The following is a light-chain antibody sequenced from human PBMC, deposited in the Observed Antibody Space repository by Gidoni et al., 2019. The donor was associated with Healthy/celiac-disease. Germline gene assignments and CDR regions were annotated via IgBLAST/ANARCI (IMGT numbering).Light chain of an antibody. CDR2: ASS. J-gene: IGKJ1*01. CDR1: QSISSY. V-gene: IGKV1-39*01. CDR3: QQSYSTLWT. Sequence: DIQMTQSPSPLSASVGDRVTITCQASQSISSYLNWYQQKPGNAPDLLIYASSSLQSGVPSRFSGSGSVTDFTLTISSLQPEEFATYYCQQSYSTLWTFGQGTKVEIK.